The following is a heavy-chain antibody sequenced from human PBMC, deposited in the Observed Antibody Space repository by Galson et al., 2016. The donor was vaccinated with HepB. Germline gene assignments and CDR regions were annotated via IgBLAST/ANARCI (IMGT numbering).Heavy chain of an antibody. Sequence: SLRLSCAASGFTFSSDYMLWARQAPGKGLEWVANINRDGSTKNYADSVRGRFTISRDNAQNSLYLQMNSLRVEDTAVYYCVRDPYGGYGYGGQGTLVTVSS. CDR3: VRDPYGGYGY. CDR1: GFTFSSDY. V-gene: IGHV3-7*01. D-gene: IGHD4/OR15-4a*01. CDR2: INRDGSTK. J-gene: IGHJ4*02.